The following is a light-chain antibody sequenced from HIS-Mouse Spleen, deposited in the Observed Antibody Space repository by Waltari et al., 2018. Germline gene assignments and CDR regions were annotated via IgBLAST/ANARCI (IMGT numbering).Light chain of an antibody. V-gene: IGLV3-10*01. CDR2: EDR. CDR1: ELQKKN. J-gene: IGLJ2*01. Sequence: SYELKQQSQVSVAQGKTARNNCCGDELQKKNAYWYQQKSGQAPVLVMYEDRKRPSGIPERFSGSSSGTMATLTISGAHVEDEADYYFYSTDSSGNHRVFGGGTKLTVL. CDR3: YSTDSSGNHRV.